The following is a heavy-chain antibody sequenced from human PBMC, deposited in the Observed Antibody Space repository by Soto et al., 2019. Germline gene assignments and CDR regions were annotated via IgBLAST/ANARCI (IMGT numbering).Heavy chain of an antibody. CDR3: AHRPVVVGAYYFDC. Sequence: QITLKESGPTLLKPTQTLTLTCMFSGFSLTTSGPAVAWIRQSPGKALVWLALIYWDDEKRYNPSLKSRLTITQHTSKNQVVLTMNNMDPVDTGTYYCAHRPVVVGAYYFDCRGQGTLVTLSS. J-gene: IGHJ4*02. V-gene: IGHV2-5*02. CDR2: IYWDDEK. D-gene: IGHD2-21*01. CDR1: GFSLTTSGPA.